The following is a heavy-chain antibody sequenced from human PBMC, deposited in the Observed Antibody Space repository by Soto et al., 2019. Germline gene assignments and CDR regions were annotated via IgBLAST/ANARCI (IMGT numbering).Heavy chain of an antibody. Sequence: VMFSQTLSLTCAISGDSVSSNSAAWNWIRQSPSRGLEWLGRTYYRSKWFNDYAVSVKSRITINPDTSKNQFSLQLNSVTPEDTSVYYCARGRWELLWDGLYYYVVDVWDQGTTVTVSS. V-gene: IGHV6-1*01. CDR3: ARGRWELLWDGLYYYVVDV. CDR1: GDSVSSNSAA. D-gene: IGHD1-26*01. CDR2: TYYRSKWFN. J-gene: IGHJ6*02.